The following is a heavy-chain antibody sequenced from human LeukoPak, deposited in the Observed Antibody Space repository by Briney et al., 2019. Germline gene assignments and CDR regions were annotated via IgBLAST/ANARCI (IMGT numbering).Heavy chain of an antibody. J-gene: IGHJ4*02. CDR3: ARAGTWAGLFDY. V-gene: IGHV4-39*07. Sequence: KSSETLSLTCTVSGGSISSSSYYWGWIRQPPGKGLEWIGSIYYSGSTYYNPSLKSRVTISVDTSKNQFSLKLSSVTAADTAVYYCARAGTWAGLFDYWGQGTLVTVSS. D-gene: IGHD3-16*01. CDR2: IYYSGST. CDR1: GGSISSSSYY.